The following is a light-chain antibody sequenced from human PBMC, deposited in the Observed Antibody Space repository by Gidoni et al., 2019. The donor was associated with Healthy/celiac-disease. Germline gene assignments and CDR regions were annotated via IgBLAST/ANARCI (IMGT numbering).Light chain of an antibody. Sequence: IALTQSPATLSLSPGERATLTCRARQSVSSSYLTWYQQKPGQAPRLLIYGASSRSTGIPDRFSGSGSGTDFTLTISRLEPEDFAVYYCQQYGSSPITFGQGTRLEIK. CDR1: QSVSSSY. V-gene: IGKV3-20*01. CDR3: QQYGSSPIT. J-gene: IGKJ5*01. CDR2: GAS.